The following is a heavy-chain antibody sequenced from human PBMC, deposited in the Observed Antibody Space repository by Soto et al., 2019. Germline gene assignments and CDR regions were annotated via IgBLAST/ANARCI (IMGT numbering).Heavy chain of an antibody. J-gene: IGHJ5*02. D-gene: IGHD2-8*02. CDR1: GASMTNYH. CDR3: ARADWQPTWWSIPAAFDP. CDR2: VSGTGSP. Sequence: QVQLQESGPGVVKPSETLSLTCTVSGASMTNYHWNWVRQSAGGGLECIGRVSGTGSPAYNPSLKRRATVSLDWSETQSPLTLTSVTAEDTAVYYCARADWQPTWWSIPAAFDPWGQRPLVIVS. V-gene: IGHV4-4*07.